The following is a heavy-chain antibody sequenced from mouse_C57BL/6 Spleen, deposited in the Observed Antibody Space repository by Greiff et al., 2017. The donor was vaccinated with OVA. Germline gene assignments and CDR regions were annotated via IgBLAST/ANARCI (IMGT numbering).Heavy chain of an antibody. Sequence: LVESGAELVKPGASVKLSCKASGYTFTSYWMHWVKQRPGQGLEWIGMIHPNSGSTNYNEKFKSKATLTVDKSSSTAYMQLSSLTSEDSAVYYCARYGYYGYWGQGTTLTVSS. J-gene: IGHJ2*01. CDR1: GYTFTSYW. D-gene: IGHD2-3*01. CDR2: IHPNSGST. V-gene: IGHV1-64*01. CDR3: ARYGYYGY.